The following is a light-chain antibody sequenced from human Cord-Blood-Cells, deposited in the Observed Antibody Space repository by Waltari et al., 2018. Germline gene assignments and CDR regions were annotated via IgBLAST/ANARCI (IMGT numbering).Light chain of an antibody. Sequence: QSALTQPASAAGSPGQSIPLSCPGTSTDVGSYNLVSCYQQHPGKAPKLMIKVGSKRPSGVSNRFSGAKSGNTASLTISGLQAEDEADYYCCSYAGSSNVVFGGGTKLTVL. J-gene: IGLJ2*01. CDR2: VGS. CDR3: CSYAGSSNVV. CDR1: STDVGSYNL. V-gene: IGLV2-23*01.